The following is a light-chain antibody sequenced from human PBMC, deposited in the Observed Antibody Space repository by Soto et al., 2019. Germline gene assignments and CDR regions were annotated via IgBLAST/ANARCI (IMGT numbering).Light chain of an antibody. Sequence: QSVLTQPASVSGSPGQSMTISCTGTSSDVGGYNYVSWYQQHPGKAPKLMIYEVSNRPSGVSNRFSGSKSGITASLTISGPQAEDEADYHCSSYTSSSTHWVFGGGTKLTVL. V-gene: IGLV2-14*01. CDR3: SSYTSSSTHWV. CDR2: EVS. J-gene: IGLJ3*02. CDR1: SSDVGGYNY.